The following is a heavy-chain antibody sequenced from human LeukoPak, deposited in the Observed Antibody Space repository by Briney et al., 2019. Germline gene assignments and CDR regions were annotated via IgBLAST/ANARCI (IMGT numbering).Heavy chain of an antibody. Sequence: SETLSLTCTVSGVSISSYYWSWLRQPPGKGLEWLGYIYYSGSTNYNPSLKSRVTISVDTSKNQFSLKLSSVTAADTTVYYCATYYYDSSGYLSRFDYWGQGTLVTVSP. CDR1: GVSISSYY. D-gene: IGHD3-22*01. CDR3: ATYYYDSSGYLSRFDY. J-gene: IGHJ4*01. CDR2: IYYSGST. V-gene: IGHV4-59*01.